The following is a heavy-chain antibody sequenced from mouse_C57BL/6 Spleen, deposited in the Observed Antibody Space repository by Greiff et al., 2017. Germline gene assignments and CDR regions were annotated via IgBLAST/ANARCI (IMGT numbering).Heavy chain of an antibody. Sequence: DVKLQESGPGLVKPSQSLSLTCSVTGYSITSGYYWNWIRQFPGNKLEWMGYISYDGSNNYNPSLKNRISITRDTSKNQFFLKLNSVTTEDTATYYCASEGAWFAYWGQGTLVTVSA. CDR1: GYSITSGYY. CDR3: ASEGAWFAY. CDR2: ISYDGSN. V-gene: IGHV3-6*01. J-gene: IGHJ3*01.